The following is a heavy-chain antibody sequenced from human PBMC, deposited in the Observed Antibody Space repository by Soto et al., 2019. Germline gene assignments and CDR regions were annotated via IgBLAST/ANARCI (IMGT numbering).Heavy chain of an antibody. CDR3: ARDAYTSSWNGMDA. J-gene: IGHJ6*02. CDR1: GDSVSSNSGT. D-gene: IGHD6-13*01. V-gene: IGHV6-1*01. CDR2: TYYRSKWYN. Sequence: QVQLQQSGPGLVKPSQTLSLTCAISGDSVSSNSGTWNWIRQSPSRGLEWLGRTYYRSKWYNDYAVVVKSRITIHPDTSKNQFSLQLNSVIPEDTAVYYCARDAYTSSWNGMDAWGQGTTVTVSS.